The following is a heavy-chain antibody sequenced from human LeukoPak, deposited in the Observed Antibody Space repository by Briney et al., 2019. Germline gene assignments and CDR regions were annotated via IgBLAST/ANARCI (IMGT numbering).Heavy chain of an antibody. CDR1: GFTFSSYG. V-gene: IGHV3-74*01. D-gene: IGHD6-19*01. J-gene: IGHJ3*02. CDR2: INYDGTST. CDR3: ARDGGSGWYGAFDI. Sequence: GGSLRLSCAASGFTFSSYGMHWVRQAPGKGLVWLSCINYDGTSTIYADSVKGRFTTSRDNAKNTLYLQMNSLRAEDTAVYYCARDGGSGWYGAFDIWGQGTMLTVSS.